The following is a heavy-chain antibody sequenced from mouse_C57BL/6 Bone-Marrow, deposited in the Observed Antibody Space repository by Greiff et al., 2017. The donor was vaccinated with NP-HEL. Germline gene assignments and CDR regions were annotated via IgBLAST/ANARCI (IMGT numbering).Heavy chain of an antibody. CDR3: VRHVFDYSYYAMDY. V-gene: IGHV5-6*02. D-gene: IGHD1-1*01. Sequence: EVKLVESGGDLVKPGGSLKLSCAASGFTFSSYGMSWVRQTPDKRLEWVATISSGGSYTYYPDSVKGRFTISRDNAKNTLYLQMSSLKSEDTAMYYCVRHVFDYSYYAMDYWGKGTSVTVSS. J-gene: IGHJ4*01. CDR2: ISSGGSYT. CDR1: GFTFSSYG.